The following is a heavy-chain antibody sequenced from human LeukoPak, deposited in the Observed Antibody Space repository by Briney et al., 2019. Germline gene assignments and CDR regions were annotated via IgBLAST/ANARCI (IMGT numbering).Heavy chain of an antibody. CDR3: ATVAAADTWDFDY. Sequence: SGGSLRLSCAASGFTFDDYAMHWVRQAPGEGLEWVSGISWNSGSIGYADSVKGRFTISRDNAKNSLYLQMNSLRAEDTALYYCATVAAADTWDFDYWGQGTLVTVSS. CDR2: ISWNSGSI. J-gene: IGHJ4*02. V-gene: IGHV3-9*01. CDR1: GFTFDDYA. D-gene: IGHD6-13*01.